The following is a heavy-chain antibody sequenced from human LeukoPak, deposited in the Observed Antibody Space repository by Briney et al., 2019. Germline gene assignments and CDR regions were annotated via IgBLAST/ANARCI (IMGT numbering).Heavy chain of an antibody. Sequence: SETLSLTCAVSGVSISSGAYSWSWIRQAPGRGLEGIGYFYHDGSTYYNPSLKSRVTMSVDRSKNQFSLKLGSVTAADTAVYYCASVPAAAHRGYFDYWGQGTLVTVSS. J-gene: IGHJ4*02. CDR3: ASVPAAAHRGYFDY. V-gene: IGHV4-30-2*01. CDR1: GVSISSGAYS. CDR2: FYHDGST. D-gene: IGHD6-13*01.